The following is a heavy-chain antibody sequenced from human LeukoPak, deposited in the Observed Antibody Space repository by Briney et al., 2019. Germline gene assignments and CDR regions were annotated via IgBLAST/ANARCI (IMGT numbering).Heavy chain of an antibody. CDR2: ISYDGSNK. Sequence: GRSLRLSCAASGFTFSHYGVHWVRQAPGKGLEWVAVISYDGSNKYYADSVKGRFTVSRDNSKNTLYLQMNSLRAEDTAVYYCARVDVLLWFGTDAFDIWGQGTMVTVSS. CDR3: ARVDVLLWFGTDAFDI. J-gene: IGHJ3*02. V-gene: IGHV3-30*03. CDR1: GFTFSHYG. D-gene: IGHD3-10*01.